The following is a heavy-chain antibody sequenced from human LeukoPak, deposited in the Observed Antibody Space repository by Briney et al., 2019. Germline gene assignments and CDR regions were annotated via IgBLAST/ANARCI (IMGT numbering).Heavy chain of an antibody. V-gene: IGHV3-21*01. CDR3: ARGPYSGSYYGRYFQH. D-gene: IGHD1-26*01. J-gene: IGHJ1*01. CDR2: ISSSSTYI. Sequence: GGSLRLSCAASRFTFSRYSMHWVRQAPGQGLEWVSSISSSSTYIYYADSVKGQFTISRDNAKNSLYLQMNSLRAEDTAVYYCARGPYSGSYYGRYFQHWGQGTLVTVSS. CDR1: RFTFSRYS.